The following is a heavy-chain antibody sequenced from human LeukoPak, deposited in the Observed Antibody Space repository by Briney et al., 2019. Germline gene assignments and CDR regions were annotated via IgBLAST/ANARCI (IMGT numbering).Heavy chain of an antibody. Sequence: SETLSLTCTVSGGSISSHYWSWIRQPPGEGLEWHGYIYYSGSANYNPSLKSRVTISVDTSKNQFSLKLSSVTAADTAVYYCARVWGSSSSVNNWFDPWGQGTLVTVSS. CDR1: GGSISSHY. CDR3: ARVWGSSSSVNNWFDP. D-gene: IGHD6-6*01. CDR2: IYYSGSA. V-gene: IGHV4-59*11. J-gene: IGHJ5*02.